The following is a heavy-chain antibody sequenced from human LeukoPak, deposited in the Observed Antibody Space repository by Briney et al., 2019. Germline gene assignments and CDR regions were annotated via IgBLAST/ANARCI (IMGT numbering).Heavy chain of an antibody. J-gene: IGHJ4*02. CDR1: GFTVSSNY. CDR3: ARDDLGYCSSTSCPTNDY. D-gene: IGHD2-2*01. CDR2: IYSGGST. V-gene: IGHV3-66*02. Sequence: GGSLRLSCAASGFTVSSNYMSWVRQAPGKGLEWGSAIYSGGSTYYADSVKGRFTISRDNSKNTLYLQMNSLRAEDTAVYYCARDDLGYCSSTSCPTNDYWGQGTLVTVSS.